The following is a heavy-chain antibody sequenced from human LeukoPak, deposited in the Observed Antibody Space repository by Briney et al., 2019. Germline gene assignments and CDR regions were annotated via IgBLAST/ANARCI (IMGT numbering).Heavy chain of an antibody. D-gene: IGHD2-21*01. CDR3: ASRAKVGGGSYYYYYMDV. CDR2: IYYSGST. Sequence: SETLSLTCTVSGGSISSSSYYWGWIRQPPGKGLEWIGSIYYSGSTYYNPSLKSRVTISVDTSKNQFSLKLSSVTAADTAVYYCASRAKVGGGSYYYYYMDVWGKGTTVTISS. CDR1: GGSISSSSYY. V-gene: IGHV4-39*01. J-gene: IGHJ6*03.